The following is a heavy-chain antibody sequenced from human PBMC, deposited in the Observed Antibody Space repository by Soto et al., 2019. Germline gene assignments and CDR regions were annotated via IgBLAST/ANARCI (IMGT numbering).Heavy chain of an antibody. CDR3: ARDSSITRGYFDL. Sequence: QVQLQESGPGLVKPSQTLSLTCTVSGGSISSGDYYWSWIRQPPGKGLEWIGYIYYSGSTYYNPPLKSRVTISVDTSKNQFSLKLSSVTAADTAVYYCARDSSITRGYFDLWGRGTLVTVSS. CDR2: IYYSGST. D-gene: IGHD3-10*01. CDR1: GGSISSGDYY. V-gene: IGHV4-30-4*01. J-gene: IGHJ2*01.